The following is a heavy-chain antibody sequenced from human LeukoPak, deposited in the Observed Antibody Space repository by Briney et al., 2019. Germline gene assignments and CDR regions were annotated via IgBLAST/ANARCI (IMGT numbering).Heavy chain of an antibody. V-gene: IGHV3-30*18. CDR1: GFTFSSYG. CDR2: ISYDGSNK. J-gene: IGHJ6*02. CDR3: AKGSPGRWYYYYGMDV. Sequence: PGGSLRLSCAASGFTFSSYGMHWVRQAPGKGLEWVAVISYDGSNKYYADSVKGRFTISRDNSKNTLYLQMNSLRAEDTAVYYCAKGSPGRWYYYYGMDVWGQGTTVTVSS. D-gene: IGHD3-10*01.